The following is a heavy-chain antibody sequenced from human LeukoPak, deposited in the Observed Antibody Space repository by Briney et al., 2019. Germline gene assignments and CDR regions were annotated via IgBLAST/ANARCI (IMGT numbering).Heavy chain of an antibody. CDR2: ISGIGTST. J-gene: IGHJ4*02. V-gene: IGHV3-23*01. D-gene: IGHD3-22*01. CDR3: AKHIDTSGYYSIDY. CDR1: GFTFSSYA. Sequence: PGGSLRLSCAASGFTFSSYAMSWVRQAPGEGLEWVSAISGIGTSTYYAGSVKGRFTISRDNSKNTLYLQMSSLRAEDTAVYYCAKHIDTSGYYSIDYWGQGTLVTVSS.